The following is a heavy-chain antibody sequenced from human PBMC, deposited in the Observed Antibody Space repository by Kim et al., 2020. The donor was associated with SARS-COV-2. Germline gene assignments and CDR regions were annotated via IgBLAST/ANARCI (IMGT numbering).Heavy chain of an antibody. CDR3: ARERLLDYGSFDY. D-gene: IGHD4-17*01. V-gene: IGHV4-4*07. Sequence: TPSLKSRVTMSVDTSKNQCSLKLSSVTAADTAVYYCARERLLDYGSFDYWGQGTLVTVSS. J-gene: IGHJ4*02.